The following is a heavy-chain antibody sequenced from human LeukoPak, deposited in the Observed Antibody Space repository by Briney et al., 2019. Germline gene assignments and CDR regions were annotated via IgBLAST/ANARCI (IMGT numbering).Heavy chain of an antibody. J-gene: IGHJ1*01. D-gene: IGHD4-17*01. V-gene: IGHV3-20*04. Sequence: GGSLRLSCAASGFTFDDYGMSWVRQAPGKGLEWVSGINWNGGSTGYADSVKGRFTISRDNAKNSLYLQMNSLRAEDTAVYYCARENYGDSTGGRFQHWGQGTLVTVSS. CDR1: GFTFDDYG. CDR3: ARENYGDSTGGRFQH. CDR2: INWNGGST.